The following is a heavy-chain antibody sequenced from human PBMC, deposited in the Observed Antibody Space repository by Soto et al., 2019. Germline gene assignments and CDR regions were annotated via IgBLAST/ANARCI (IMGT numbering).Heavy chain of an antibody. V-gene: IGHV3-7*01. D-gene: IGHD5-12*01. CDR3: ARDSGYSGYDRYFDY. Sequence: GGSLRLSCAASGFTFSSYWMSRVRQAPGKGLEWVANIKQDGSEKYYVDSVKGRFTISRDNAKNSLYLQMNSLRAEDTAVYYCARDSGYSGYDRYFDYWGQGTLVTVSS. J-gene: IGHJ4*02. CDR2: IKQDGSEK. CDR1: GFTFSSYW.